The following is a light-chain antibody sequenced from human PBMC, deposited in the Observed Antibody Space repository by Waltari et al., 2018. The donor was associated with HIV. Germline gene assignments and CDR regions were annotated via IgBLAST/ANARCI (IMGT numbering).Light chain of an antibody. CDR3: QEYNTYSRT. V-gene: IGKV1-5*03. Sequence: DIQMTQSPSTLSAAVGDRVTITCRASQSVNNWLAWYQQKPGKAPTLLIYEASSLQSGVPSRFSGSGSGTEFTLTISSLRPDDLGNYFCQEYNTYSRTFGQGTTVEIK. CDR2: EAS. CDR1: QSVNNW. J-gene: IGKJ1*01.